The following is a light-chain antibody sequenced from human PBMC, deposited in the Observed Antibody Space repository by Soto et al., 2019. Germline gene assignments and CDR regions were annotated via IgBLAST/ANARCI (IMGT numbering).Light chain of an antibody. J-gene: IGKJ2*01. V-gene: IGKV3-15*01. Sequence: EIVMTQSPATLSVSPGGTATLSCRASQSISNNLAWYQQKPGQAPRLLIYDASTRATGIPARFSGSGSGTEFTPTISSLQSEDFAVYYCQQCNDWPPAFGQGTKLEI. CDR2: DAS. CDR1: QSISNN. CDR3: QQCNDWPPA.